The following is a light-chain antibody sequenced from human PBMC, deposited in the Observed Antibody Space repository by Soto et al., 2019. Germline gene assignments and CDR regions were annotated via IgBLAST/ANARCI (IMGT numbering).Light chain of an antibody. CDR2: DAS. CDR3: QQYYSTPYT. V-gene: IGKV3D-15*01. J-gene: IGKJ2*01. CDR1: QTVGIS. Sequence: TQSPASLSLSPGERATLSCRASQTVGISLAWYQHKPGQPPRLLIYDASKRATGIPARFGGSGSGTDFTLTISSLQAEDVAVYYCQQYYSTPYTFGQGTKLEIK.